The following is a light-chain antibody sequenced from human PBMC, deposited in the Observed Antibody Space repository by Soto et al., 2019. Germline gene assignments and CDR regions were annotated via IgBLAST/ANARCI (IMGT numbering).Light chain of an antibody. CDR3: ETWDSNTRV. Sequence: QLVLTQSSSASASLGSSVKLTCTLSSGHSTYIIAWHQQQPGKAPRYLMKLEASGSYNKGSGVPDRFSGSSSGADRYLTFSNLQFEDEADYYCETWDSNTRVFGGGTKLTVL. V-gene: IGLV4-60*02. CDR2: LEASGSY. CDR1: SGHSTYI. J-gene: IGLJ3*02.